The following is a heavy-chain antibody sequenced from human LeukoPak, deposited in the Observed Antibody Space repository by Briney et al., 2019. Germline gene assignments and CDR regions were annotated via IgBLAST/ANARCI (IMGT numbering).Heavy chain of an antibody. CDR3: AKSSSSWMAAGMDV. CDR2: IKQDGSEK. CDR1: GFTFSSYW. D-gene: IGHD6-13*01. J-gene: IGHJ6*02. V-gene: IGHV3-7*01. Sequence: PGGSLRLSCAASGFTFSSYWMIWVRQAPGKGLEWVANIKQDGSEKYYVDSVKGRFTISRDNAKNSLYLQMNSLRAEDTAVYYCAKSSSSWMAAGMDVWGQGTTVTVSS.